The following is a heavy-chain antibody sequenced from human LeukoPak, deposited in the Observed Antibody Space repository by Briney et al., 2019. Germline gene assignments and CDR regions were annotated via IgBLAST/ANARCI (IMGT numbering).Heavy chain of an antibody. J-gene: IGHJ5*02. D-gene: IGHD2-21*01. CDR3: ARHVVGSSLNWFDP. CDR2: IYTSGST. Sequence: SETRSLTCTVAGGSISSYYWSWIRQPPGKGLEWIGYIYTSGSTNYNPSLKSRVTISVDTSKNQFSLKLSSVTAADTAVYYCARHVVGSSLNWFDPWGQGTLVTVSS. V-gene: IGHV4-4*09. CDR1: GGSISSYY.